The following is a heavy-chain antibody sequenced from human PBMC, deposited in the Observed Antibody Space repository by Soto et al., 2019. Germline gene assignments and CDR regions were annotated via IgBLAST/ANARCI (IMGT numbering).Heavy chain of an antibody. CDR3: ATESGSTYGYFDH. CDR1: GGSVTSDKDY. V-gene: IGHV4-30-4*01. CDR2: ISNSGST. J-gene: IGHJ4*02. Sequence: SETLSLTCTVSGGSVTSDKDYWTWIRQSPGKGLEWIGYISNSGSTGYNPSLKTRLSMSVDRSKNQFTLRLTSVTAADTAVYFRATESGSTYGYFDHWGQGTQVTVSS. D-gene: IGHD5-18*01.